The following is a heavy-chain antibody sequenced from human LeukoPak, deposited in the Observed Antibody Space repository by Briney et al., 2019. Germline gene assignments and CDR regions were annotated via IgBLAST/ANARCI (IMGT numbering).Heavy chain of an antibody. CDR3: ARGGGWLTY. V-gene: IGHV4-61*02. CDR2: VYTSGST. J-gene: IGHJ4*02. CDR1: GGSISSASYY. D-gene: IGHD5-24*01. Sequence: SETLSLTCTVSGGSISSASYYWSWIRQPAGKSLEWIGRVYTSGSTNYNPYNPSLKSRVTISIDTPKNQISLKLTSVTAADTAVYYCARGGGWLTYWGQGTLVTVSS.